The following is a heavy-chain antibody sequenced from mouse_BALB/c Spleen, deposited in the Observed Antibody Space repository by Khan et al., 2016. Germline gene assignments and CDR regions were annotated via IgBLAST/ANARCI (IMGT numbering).Heavy chain of an antibody. V-gene: IGHV3-8*02. Sequence: EVKLEESGPSLVKLSQTLSLTCSVTGDSITSGYWNWIRKFPGNKLEYMGYISHSGSTYYNPSLKSRISITRDTSKNQYYLQLNSVTTDDTATYSCARYDGSTDVRVVDCWAQGTSVTVSS. CDR1: GDSITSGY. CDR3: ARYDGSTDVRVVDC. D-gene: IGHD1-1*01. J-gene: IGHJ4*01. CDR2: ISHSGST.